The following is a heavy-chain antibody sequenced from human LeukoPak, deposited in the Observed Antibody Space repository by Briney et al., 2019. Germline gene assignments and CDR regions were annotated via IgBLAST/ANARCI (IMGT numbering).Heavy chain of an antibody. CDR1: GGSISSRLYY. Sequence: PSETLSLTCTVSGGSISSRLYYWGWIRQPPGKGLEWIGTIYYSGSTYYNPSLKSRITISVDTSKNQFSLKLSSVTAADTAVYYCARGGLRFLEWLLPKNWFDPWGQGTLVTVSS. V-gene: IGHV4-39*07. D-gene: IGHD3-3*01. CDR3: ARGGLRFLEWLLPKNWFDP. CDR2: IYYSGST. J-gene: IGHJ5*02.